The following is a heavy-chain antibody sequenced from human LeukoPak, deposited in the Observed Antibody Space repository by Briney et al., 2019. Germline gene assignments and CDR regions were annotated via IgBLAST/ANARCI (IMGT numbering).Heavy chain of an antibody. J-gene: IGHJ4*02. CDR3: ASGDGEIAAPPGY. V-gene: IGHV3-23*01. Sequence: PGGSLRLSCLTSGFTLSTNAMSWVRQAPGKGLEWISGISGSGASTYYADSVKGRFTISRDNAKNTLYLQMNSLRAEDTAVYYCASGDGEIAAPPGYWGQGTLVTVSS. CDR2: ISGSGAST. D-gene: IGHD6-6*01. CDR1: GFTLSTNA.